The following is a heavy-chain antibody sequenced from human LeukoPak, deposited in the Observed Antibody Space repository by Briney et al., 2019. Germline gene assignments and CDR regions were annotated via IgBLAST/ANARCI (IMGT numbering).Heavy chain of an antibody. J-gene: IGHJ3*02. D-gene: IGHD3-10*01. Sequence: ASVKVSCKASGYTFTGHSIHWVRQAPGQGLEWMGWVSPKSGGTNYAQKFQGRVTMTRDTSISTAYMDLSRLRSDDTAVYYCARRKGSGRTDVLDIWGQGTMVTISS. CDR1: GYTFTGHS. CDR3: ARRKGSGRTDVLDI. V-gene: IGHV1-2*02. CDR2: VSPKSGGT.